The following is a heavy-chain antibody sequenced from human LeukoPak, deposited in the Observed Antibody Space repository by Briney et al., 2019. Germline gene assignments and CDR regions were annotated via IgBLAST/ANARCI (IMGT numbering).Heavy chain of an antibody. V-gene: IGHV4-34*01. Sequence: SETLSLTCAVFGGSFSGYYWSWIRQPPGKGLEWIGEINHSGSTNYNPSLKSRVTISVDTSKNQFSLKLSSVTAADTAVYYCARVEVGAVRNFDYWGQGTLVTVSS. D-gene: IGHD1-26*01. CDR2: INHSGST. J-gene: IGHJ4*02. CDR3: ARVEVGAVRNFDY. CDR1: GGSFSGYY.